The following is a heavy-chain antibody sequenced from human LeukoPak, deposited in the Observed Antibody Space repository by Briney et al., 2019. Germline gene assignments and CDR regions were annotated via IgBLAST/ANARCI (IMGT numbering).Heavy chain of an antibody. V-gene: IGHV3-33*01. D-gene: IGHD5-18*01. CDR1: GFTFSSYG. J-gene: IGHJ5*02. CDR3: AREGYSYGYGWFDP. Sequence: GGSLRLSCAASGFTFSSYGMPWVRQAPGKGLEWVAVIWYDRSNKHYADSVKGRFTISRDNSKNTLYLQMNSLRAEDTAVYYCAREGYSYGYGWFDPWGQGTLVTVSS. CDR2: IWYDRSNK.